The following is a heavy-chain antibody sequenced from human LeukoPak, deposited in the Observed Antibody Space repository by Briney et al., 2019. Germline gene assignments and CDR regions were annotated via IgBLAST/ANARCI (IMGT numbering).Heavy chain of an antibody. Sequence: GASVKVSCKGSGYALTELSTHWVRQAPGKGLEWMGSYDPEDGETVYAQKFQGRATMTEDTSADTAYMELSSLRSEDTAVYYCATGHYGDSRHDYWGQGTLVTVSS. CDR2: YDPEDGET. CDR1: GYALTELS. CDR3: ATGHYGDSRHDY. J-gene: IGHJ4*02. V-gene: IGHV1-24*01. D-gene: IGHD4-17*01.